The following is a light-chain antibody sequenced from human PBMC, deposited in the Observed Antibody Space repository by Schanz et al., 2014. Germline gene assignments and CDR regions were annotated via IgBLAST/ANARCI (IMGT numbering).Light chain of an antibody. CDR1: QSVSTN. Sequence: EIVMTQSPATLSVSPGERVTLSCRASQSVSTNLAWYQQKPGQAPRLLIYGASTRATGIPARFSGSGSGTEFSLTISSLQSEDFAVYYCQQYNKWPPHTFGQGTKLEIK. CDR2: GAS. J-gene: IGKJ2*01. CDR3: QQYNKWPPHT. V-gene: IGKV3-15*01.